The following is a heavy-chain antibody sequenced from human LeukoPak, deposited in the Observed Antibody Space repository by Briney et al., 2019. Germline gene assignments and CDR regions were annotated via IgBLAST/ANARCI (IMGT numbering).Heavy chain of an antibody. V-gene: IGHV1-46*01. J-gene: IGHJ4*02. CDR2: IHPSGGST. Sequence: ASVKVSCKASGYTFTSYYMHWVRQAPGQGLEWMGIIHPSGGSTSYPQKFQGRVTMTRDTSTSTVYMELSSLRSEDTAVYYCARAESDSGWVRWGQGTLVTVSS. CDR3: ARAESDSGWVR. CDR1: GYTFTSYY. D-gene: IGHD6-19*01.